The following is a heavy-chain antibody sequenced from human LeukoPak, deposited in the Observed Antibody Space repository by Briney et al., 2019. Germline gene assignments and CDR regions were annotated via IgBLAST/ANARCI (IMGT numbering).Heavy chain of an antibody. Sequence: PSETLSLTCAVYGGSFSGYYWSWIRQPPGKGLVWIGEINHSGSTNYNPSLKSRVTISVDTSRNQFSLKLSSVTAADTAVYYCARGYRYYYGSGSYYTWFDPWGQGTLVTVSS. CDR2: INHSGST. D-gene: IGHD3-10*01. V-gene: IGHV4-34*01. CDR1: GGSFSGYY. CDR3: ARGYRYYYGSGSYYTWFDP. J-gene: IGHJ5*02.